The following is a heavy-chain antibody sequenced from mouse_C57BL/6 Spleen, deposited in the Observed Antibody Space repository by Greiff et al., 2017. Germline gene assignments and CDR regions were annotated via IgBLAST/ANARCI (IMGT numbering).Heavy chain of an antibody. V-gene: IGHV1-76*01. J-gene: IGHJ2*01. CDR1: GYTFTDYY. D-gene: IGHD2-4*01. CDR2: IYPGSGNT. Sequence: VQLQQSGAELVRPGASVKLSCKASGYTFTDYYINWVKQRPGQGLEWIARIYPGSGNTYYNEKFKGKATLTAEKSSSTAYMQLSSLTSEDSAVYFCARSGDYDPFGYWGQGTTLAVSS. CDR3: ARSGDYDPFGY.